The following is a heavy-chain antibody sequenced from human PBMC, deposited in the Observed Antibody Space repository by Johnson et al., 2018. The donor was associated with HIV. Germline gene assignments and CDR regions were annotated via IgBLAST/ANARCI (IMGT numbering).Heavy chain of an antibody. CDR1: GFTFSSYA. D-gene: IGHD1-26*01. Sequence: QVLLVESGGGVVQPGRSLRLSCAASGFTFSSYAMHWVRQAPGKGLEWVAVISYDGSNKYYADSVKGRFTISRDNAKNSLYLQMNSLRAEDTAVYYCARKGWARGALDIWGQGTMVTVSS. J-gene: IGHJ3*02. CDR2: ISYDGSNK. CDR3: ARKGWARGALDI. V-gene: IGHV3-30*04.